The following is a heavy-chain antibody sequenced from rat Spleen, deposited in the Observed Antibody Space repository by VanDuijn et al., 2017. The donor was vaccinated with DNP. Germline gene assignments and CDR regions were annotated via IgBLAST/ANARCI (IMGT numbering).Heavy chain of an antibody. CDR2: INKDSSIT. J-gene: IGHJ2*01. CDR1: GFNFNDYW. CDR3: AKGPNYGGWSDYFDY. Sequence: EVKLVESGGGLVQPGRSLKLSCAASGFNFNDYWMGWVRQAPGKGLEWIGEINKDSSITNYIPSLKEKITISRDTAQNILYLQMSKLGSEDTAIYYCAKGPNYGGWSDYFDYWGQGVMVTVSS. D-gene: IGHD1-11*01. V-gene: IGHV4-2*01.